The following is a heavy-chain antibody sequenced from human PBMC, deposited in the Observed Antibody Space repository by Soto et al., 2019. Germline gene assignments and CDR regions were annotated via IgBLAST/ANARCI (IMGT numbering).Heavy chain of an antibody. D-gene: IGHD1-7*01. V-gene: IGHV4-59*02. J-gene: IGHJ5*02. CDR2: IYYIGAY. CDR1: GASVSSYY. CDR3: ARTPETRDWSDP. Sequence: PSETLSLTCSVSGASVSSYYWSWVRQPPGKGLEWIGYIYYIGAYNYNPSLKSRVTISVDTSKNQFSLKLTSVTAADTAVYYCARTPETRDWSDPWGQGTLVTVSS.